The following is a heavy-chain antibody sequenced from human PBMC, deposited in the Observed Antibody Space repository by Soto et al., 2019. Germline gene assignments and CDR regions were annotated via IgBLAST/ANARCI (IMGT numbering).Heavy chain of an antibody. D-gene: IGHD1-7*01. CDR3: STNGAWNFDP. CDR2: ISHSGTT. CDR1: DGSISLGTW. Sequence: SETLSLTCAVADGSISLGTWLRWIRQPPGKGLEWIGDISHSGTTGYNPSLRGRLTISVDKSKNQFSLNLTSVTAAYTAVYYRSTNGAWNFDPWGQGTLVTVSA. J-gene: IGHJ5*02. V-gene: IGHV4-4*02.